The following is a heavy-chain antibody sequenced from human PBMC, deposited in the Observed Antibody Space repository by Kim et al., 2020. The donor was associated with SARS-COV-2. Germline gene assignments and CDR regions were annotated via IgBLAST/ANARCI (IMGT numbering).Heavy chain of an antibody. CDR3: ARDLGIAAAGTFTDY. J-gene: IGHJ4*02. CDR2: IWYDGSNK. Sequence: GGSLRLSCAASGFTFSSYGMHWVRQAPGEGLEWVAVIWYDGSNKYYADSVKGRFTISRDNSKNTLYLQMNSLRAEDTAVYYCARDLGIAAAGTFTDYWGQGTLVTVSS. D-gene: IGHD6-13*01. V-gene: IGHV3-33*01. CDR1: GFTFSSYG.